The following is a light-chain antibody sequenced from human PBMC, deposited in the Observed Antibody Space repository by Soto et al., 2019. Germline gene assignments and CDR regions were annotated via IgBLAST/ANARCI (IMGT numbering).Light chain of an antibody. J-gene: IGLJ2*01. CDR2: RNN. CDR1: SSNIGSNY. Sequence: QSVLTQPPSASGTPGQRVTISCSGSSSNIGSNYVYWYQQLPGTAPKLLIYRNNQRPSGVPDRFSGSKSGTSASLAISGLRSEDEADYYCAAWDDSLSGQVFGGVTKLTVL. CDR3: AAWDDSLSGQV. V-gene: IGLV1-47*01.